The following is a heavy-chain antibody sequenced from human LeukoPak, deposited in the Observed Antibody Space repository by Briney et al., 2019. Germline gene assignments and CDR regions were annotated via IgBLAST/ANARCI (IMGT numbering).Heavy chain of an antibody. CDR2: ISSSSSTI. J-gene: IGHJ4*02. CDR1: GFTFSSYS. V-gene: IGHV3-48*01. CDR3: ASWGYDSSGYYYYYFDY. Sequence: PGGSLRLSCAASGFTFSSYSMNWVRQAPGKGLEWVSYISSSSSTIYYADSVKGRFTISRDNAKNSLYLQMNSLRAADTAVYYCASWGYDSSGYYYYYFDYWGQGTLVTVSS. D-gene: IGHD3-22*01.